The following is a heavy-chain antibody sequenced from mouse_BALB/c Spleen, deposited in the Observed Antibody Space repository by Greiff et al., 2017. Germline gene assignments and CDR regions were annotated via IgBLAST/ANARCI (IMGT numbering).Heavy chain of an antibody. CDR3: ARKGGNLYAMDY. V-gene: IGHV2-2*02. J-gene: IGHJ4*01. CDR1: GFSLTSYG. Sequence: VKLMESGPGLVQPSQSLSITCTVSGFSLTSYGVHWVRQSPGKGLEWLGVIWSGGSTDYNAAFISRLSISKDNSKSQVFFKMNSLQANDTAIYYCARKGGNLYAMDYWGQGTSVTVSS. CDR2: IWSGGST. D-gene: IGHD2-1*01.